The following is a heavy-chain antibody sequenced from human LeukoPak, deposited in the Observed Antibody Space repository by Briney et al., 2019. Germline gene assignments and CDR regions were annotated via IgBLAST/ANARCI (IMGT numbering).Heavy chain of an antibody. CDR3: TTVAWEVRDFDF. V-gene: IGHV1-24*01. CDR2: FDPEDGDT. CDR1: GYSLFDLS. D-gene: IGHD1-26*01. Sequence: ASVTVSCKVSGYSLFDLSIHWVRQAPGEGLEWMGGFDPEDGDTVYAQKFQGRVTMTEDTSTDTAYMEVSSLTAEDTAVYYCTTVAWEVRDFDFWGQGTLVSVSS. J-gene: IGHJ4*02.